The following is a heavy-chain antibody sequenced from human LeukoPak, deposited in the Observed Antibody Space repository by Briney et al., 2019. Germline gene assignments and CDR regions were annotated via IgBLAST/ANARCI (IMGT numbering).Heavy chain of an antibody. CDR1: GFTFSSYS. J-gene: IGHJ4*02. V-gene: IGHV3-48*01. D-gene: IGHD1-1*01. CDR3: ARDRNWSFDF. Sequence: GGSLRLSCAASGFTFSSYSMNWVRQAPGKGLEWVSYISGSSATKQYEDSVKGRFTISRDNAKNSLYLQMNSLRAEDAAVYYCARDRNWSFDFWGQGTLDTVSS. CDR2: ISGSSATK.